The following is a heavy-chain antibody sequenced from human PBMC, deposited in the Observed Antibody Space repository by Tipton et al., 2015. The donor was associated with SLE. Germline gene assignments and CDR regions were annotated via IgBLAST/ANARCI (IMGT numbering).Heavy chain of an antibody. CDR3: ARDRYAGYDPLYNWFDP. D-gene: IGHD5-12*01. CDR1: GDSITSGNYY. CDR2: IYTSGTT. V-gene: IGHV4-61*09. J-gene: IGHJ5*02. Sequence: TLSLTCTVSGDSITSGNYYWYWIRPPAGKGLEWIGHIYTSGTTNYNPSLKSRVTISIDTSKNQFSLKLNSVTAADTAVYYCARDRYAGYDPLYNWFDPWGQGTLVTVSS.